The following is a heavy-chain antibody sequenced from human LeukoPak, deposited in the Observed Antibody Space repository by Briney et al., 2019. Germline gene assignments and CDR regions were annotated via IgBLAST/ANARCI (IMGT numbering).Heavy chain of an antibody. CDR2: ISSSGSTI. D-gene: IGHD3-10*01. CDR1: GFTFSSYS. J-gene: IGHJ4*02. CDR3: ARDSRAGFDY. Sequence: HPGGSLRLSCAASGFTFSSYSMNWVRQAPGKGLEWVSYISSSGSTIYYADSVKGRFTISRDNAKNSLYLQMNSLRAEDTAVYYCARDSRAGFDYWGQGTLVTVSS. V-gene: IGHV3-48*04.